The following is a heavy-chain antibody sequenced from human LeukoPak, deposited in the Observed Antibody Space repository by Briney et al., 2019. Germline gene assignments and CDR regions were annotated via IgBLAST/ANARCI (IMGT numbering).Heavy chain of an antibody. V-gene: IGHV3-23*01. CDR1: GFTFSKYA. J-gene: IGHJ2*01. CDR3: ARDKGGYFDL. Sequence: PGGSLRLSCAASGFTFSKYAMSWVRQAPGKGLEWVSTINDRGTGTYYADSVKGRSTISRDNSKNTLSLQMNSLRAEDTAVYYCARDKGGYFDLWGRGTLVTVSS. CDR2: INDRGTGT. D-gene: IGHD3-16*01.